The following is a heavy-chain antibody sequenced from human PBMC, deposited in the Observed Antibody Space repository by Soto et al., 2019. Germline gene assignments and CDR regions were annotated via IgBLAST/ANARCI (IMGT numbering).Heavy chain of an antibody. V-gene: IGHV3-64*02. CDR1: GFTFSSYA. CDR3: ARSSGSYYNVVSILDY. J-gene: IGHJ4*02. D-gene: IGHD3-10*01. CDR2: ISSNGGST. Sequence: GGSLRLSCAASGFTFSSYAMHWVRQAPGKGLEYVSAISSNGGSTYYADSVKGRFTISRDNSKNTLYLQMGSLRAEDMAVYYCARSSGSYYNVVSILDYWGQGTLVTVSS.